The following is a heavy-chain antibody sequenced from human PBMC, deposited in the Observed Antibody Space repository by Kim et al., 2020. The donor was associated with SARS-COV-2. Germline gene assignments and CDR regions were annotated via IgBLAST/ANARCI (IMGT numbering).Heavy chain of an antibody. V-gene: IGHV4-31*02. J-gene: IGHJ4*02. Sequence: LKSRVTISVDTSKNQFSLKLSSVTAADTAVYYCARDHPSYYYDSSGYSSEWGQGTLVTVSS. D-gene: IGHD3-22*01. CDR3: ARDHPSYYYDSSGYSSE.